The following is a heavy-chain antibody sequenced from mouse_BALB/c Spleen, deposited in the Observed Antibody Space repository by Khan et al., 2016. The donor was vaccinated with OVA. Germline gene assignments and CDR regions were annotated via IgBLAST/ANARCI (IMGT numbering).Heavy chain of an antibody. CDR3: ARKDYYDYDPFPY. Sequence: EVQLKESGPGLVKPSQSLSLTCTVTGYSITSEYAWNWIRQFPGNQLEWMGYINYCGNTRFNPSLKSRTSITRDTSKNQFFLQLNSVTTEDTATYYCARKDYYDYDPFPYWGQGTLVTVSA. CDR1: GYSITSEYA. J-gene: IGHJ3*01. D-gene: IGHD2-4*01. V-gene: IGHV3-2*02. CDR2: INYCGNT.